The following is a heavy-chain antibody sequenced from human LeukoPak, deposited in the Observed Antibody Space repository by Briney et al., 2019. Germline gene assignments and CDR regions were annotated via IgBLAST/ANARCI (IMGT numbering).Heavy chain of an antibody. J-gene: IGHJ4*02. CDR2: ISGSGGVT. Sequence: PGGSLRLSCAASGFTFSSYAMSWARQAPGKGLEWVSAISGSGGVTYYVDSVKGRFTISRDNSKNTLYLQMNSLRAEDTAVYYCAKGGGDYTYHKFDYWGQGTLVTVSS. V-gene: IGHV3-23*01. CDR1: GFTFSSYA. CDR3: AKGGGDYTYHKFDY. D-gene: IGHD4-17*01.